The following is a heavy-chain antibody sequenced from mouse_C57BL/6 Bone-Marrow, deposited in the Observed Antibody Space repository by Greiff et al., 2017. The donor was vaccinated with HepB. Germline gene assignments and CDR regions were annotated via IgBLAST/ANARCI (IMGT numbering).Heavy chain of an antibody. CDR3: ASPYYYGSSFDFAY. J-gene: IGHJ3*01. CDR1: GFTFSDYG. CDR2: ISSGSSTI. D-gene: IGHD1-1*01. Sequence: EVQGVESGGGLVKPGGSLKLSCAASGFTFSDYGMHWVRQAPEKGLEWVAYISSGSSTIYYADTVKGRFTISRDNAKNTLFLQMTSLMSEDTAMYYCASPYYYGSSFDFAYWGQGTLVTVSA. V-gene: IGHV5-17*01.